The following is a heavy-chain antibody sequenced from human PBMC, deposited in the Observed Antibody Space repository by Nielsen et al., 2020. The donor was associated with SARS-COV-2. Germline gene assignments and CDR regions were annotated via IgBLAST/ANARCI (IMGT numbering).Heavy chain of an antibody. D-gene: IGHD5-18*01. J-gene: IGHJ4*02. CDR2: IKQDGSEK. V-gene: IGHV3-7*01. CDR3: ARWDSYGFYYFDY. Sequence: GESLKTSCAASGFTLSSYWMSWVRQAPGKGLEWVANIKQDGSEKYYVDSVKGRFTISRDNAKNSLYLQMNSLRAEDTAVYYCARWDSYGFYYFDYWGQGTLVTVSS. CDR1: GFTLSSYW.